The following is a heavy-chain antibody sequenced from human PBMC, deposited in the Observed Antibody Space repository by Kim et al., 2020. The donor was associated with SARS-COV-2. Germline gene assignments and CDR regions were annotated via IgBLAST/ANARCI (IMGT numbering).Heavy chain of an antibody. D-gene: IGHD3-10*01. CDR2: IIPVLGIA. CDR3: ARDQGGGLVRKLHTEYFDY. CDR1: GGTFSTCA. V-gene: IGHV1-69*04. Sequence: SVKVSCRASGGTFSTCAISWVRQAPGQGLEWMGRIIPVLGIANYAQKFQGRVTITADKSTSTAYMELSSLRSEDTAVYYCARDQGGGLVRKLHTEYFDYWGPGTLVPVSP. J-gene: IGHJ4*02.